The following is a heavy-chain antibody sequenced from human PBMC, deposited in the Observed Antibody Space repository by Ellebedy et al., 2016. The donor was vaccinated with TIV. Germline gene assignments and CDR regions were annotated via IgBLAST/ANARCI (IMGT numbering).Heavy chain of an antibody. D-gene: IGHD6-13*01. Sequence: GESLKISXAASGFTFSSYAMSWVRQTPGKGLEWVSTISGSGANTYYTKSVKGRFTISRDNSKNTLYLQMKSLRAEDTAVYYCARGGIAAAQLTDYWGQGTLVTVSS. J-gene: IGHJ4*02. CDR2: ISGSGANT. CDR1: GFTFSSYA. CDR3: ARGGIAAAQLTDY. V-gene: IGHV3-23*01.